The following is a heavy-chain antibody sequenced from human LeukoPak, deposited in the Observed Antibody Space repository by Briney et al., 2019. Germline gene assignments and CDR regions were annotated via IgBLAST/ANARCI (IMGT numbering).Heavy chain of an antibody. J-gene: IGHJ4*02. Sequence: PGGSLRLSCAASGFTFSDYWMSWVRHAPGQGLEWVANINQDASVSHYIDSVKGRFTISRDNAKNSLLLQMNRLRAEDPALYYCARKVGDYWGQGTLVTVSS. CDR3: ARKVGDY. CDR2: INQDASVS. V-gene: IGHV3-7*01. D-gene: IGHD3-16*01. CDR1: GFTFSDYW.